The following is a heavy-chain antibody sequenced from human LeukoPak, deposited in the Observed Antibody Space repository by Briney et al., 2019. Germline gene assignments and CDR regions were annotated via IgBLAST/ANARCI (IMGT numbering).Heavy chain of an antibody. CDR3: AMYCSSTSCYQAVFDP. D-gene: IGHD2-2*01. V-gene: IGHV4-31*03. Sequence: KSSETLSLTCTVSGGSISGGGYYWSWSRQHPGKGLEWIGYIYYSGSTYYNPSLKSRVTISVDTSKNQFSLKLSSVTAADTAVYSCAMYCSSTSCYQAVFDPWGQGTLVTVSS. CDR2: IYYSGST. CDR1: GGSISGGGYY. J-gene: IGHJ5*02.